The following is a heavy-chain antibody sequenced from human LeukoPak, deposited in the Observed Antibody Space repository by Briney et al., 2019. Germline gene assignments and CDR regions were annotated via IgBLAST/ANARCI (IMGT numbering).Heavy chain of an antibody. Sequence: SEALSLTCTVSGGSISSYYWSWIRQPPGKGLEWIGYIYYSGSTNYNPSLKSRVTISVDTSKNQFSLKLSSVTAADTAVYYCARSNYYYGMDVWGQGTTVTVSS. CDR1: GGSISSYY. CDR3: ARSNYYYGMDV. CDR2: IYYSGST. V-gene: IGHV4-59*01. J-gene: IGHJ6*02.